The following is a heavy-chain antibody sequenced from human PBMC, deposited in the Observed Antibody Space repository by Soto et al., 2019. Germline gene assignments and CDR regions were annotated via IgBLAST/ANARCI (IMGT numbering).Heavy chain of an antibody. D-gene: IGHD2-8*02. J-gene: IGHJ3*02. CDR3: ARASIVLVYYGNGFDM. CDR1: GYSFTSYY. V-gene: IGHV1-46*03. CDR2: INPTGGYT. Sequence: QVQLVQSGADVKKPGASVKVSCRASGYSFTSYYMHWVRQAPGHGLEWRGVINPTGGYTTNAQHLAGRVSTSRVTPTNSVYMEFDSLRFEDTSVCYCARASIVLVYYGNGFDMWVQWTTVTVS.